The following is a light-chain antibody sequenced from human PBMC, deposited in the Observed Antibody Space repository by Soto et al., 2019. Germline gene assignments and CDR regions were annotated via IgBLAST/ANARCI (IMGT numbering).Light chain of an antibody. Sequence: EIVMTKSPATLSVSPGERATLSCRASQSVSSNLAWYQQEPGQAPRLLIFGASTRATGIPDRFSGSGSGTDFTLTISRLEPEDFAVYHCQHYCRSLPFGGGTKVDIK. CDR2: GAS. J-gene: IGKJ4*01. CDR3: QHYCRSLP. CDR1: QSVSSN. V-gene: IGKV3-20*01.